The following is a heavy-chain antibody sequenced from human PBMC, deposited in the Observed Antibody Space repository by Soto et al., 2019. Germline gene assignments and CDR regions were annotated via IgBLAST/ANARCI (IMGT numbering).Heavy chain of an antibody. D-gene: IGHD6-13*01. Sequence: EVQLVESGGGLVQPGGSLKLSCAASGFTFSGSAMHWVRQASGKGLEWVGRIRSKANSYATAYAASVKGRFTISRDDSKNTAYLQMNSRKAEDTAVYYCTRHGAAAAGRMGRDNWFDPWGQGTLVTVSS. J-gene: IGHJ5*02. CDR3: TRHGAAAAGRMGRDNWFDP. V-gene: IGHV3-73*02. CDR2: IRSKANSYAT. CDR1: GFTFSGSA.